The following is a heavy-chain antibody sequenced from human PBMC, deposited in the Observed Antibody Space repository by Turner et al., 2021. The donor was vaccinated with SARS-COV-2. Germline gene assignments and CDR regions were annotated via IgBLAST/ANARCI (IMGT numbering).Heavy chain of an antibody. Sequence: QLQLQESGPGLVKPSENLSLTCTVSGGSIRSSRYYWGWIRQPPGKGLEWIGSIYYSGSTNYNPSLKSRVTISVDTSKNQFSLKLSSVTAADTAVYYCARLDYDFWSGYPDRGYFDLWGRGTLVTVSS. V-gene: IGHV4-39*01. CDR2: IYYSGST. CDR3: ARLDYDFWSGYPDRGYFDL. CDR1: GGSIRSSRYY. J-gene: IGHJ2*01. D-gene: IGHD3-3*01.